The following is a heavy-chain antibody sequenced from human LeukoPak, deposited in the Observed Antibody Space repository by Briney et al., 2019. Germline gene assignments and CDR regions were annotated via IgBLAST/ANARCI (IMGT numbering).Heavy chain of an antibody. CDR2: IYTSGST. V-gene: IGHV4-61*02. D-gene: IGHD3/OR15-3a*01. CDR1: GGSISSGSYY. J-gene: IGHJ5*02. Sequence: SETLPLTCAVSGGSISSGSYYWSWIRQPAGKGLEWIGRIYTSGSTNCNPSLKSRVTISVDTSKNQFSLKLSSVTAADTAVYYCAREDFQNWFDPWGQGTLVTVSS. CDR3: AREDFQNWFDP.